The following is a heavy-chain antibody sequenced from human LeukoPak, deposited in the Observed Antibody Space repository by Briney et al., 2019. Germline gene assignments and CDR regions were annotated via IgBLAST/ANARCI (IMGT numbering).Heavy chain of an antibody. CDR3: AKVLTLLGYCSSTSCYGPIDY. J-gene: IGHJ4*02. CDR1: GFTFSSYA. V-gene: IGHV3-23*01. Sequence: GGSLRLSCAASGFTFSSYAMSWVRQAPGKGLEWVSAISGSGDSTYYADSVKGRFTISRDNSKNTLYLQMNSLRAEDTAVHYCAKVLTLLGYCSSTSCYGPIDYWGQGTLVTVPS. CDR2: ISGSGDST. D-gene: IGHD2-2*01.